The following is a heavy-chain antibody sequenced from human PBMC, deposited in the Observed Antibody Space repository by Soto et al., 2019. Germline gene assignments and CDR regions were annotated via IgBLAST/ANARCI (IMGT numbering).Heavy chain of an antibody. Sequence: GESLKISCKGSGYSFTSFWIGWVRQMPGKGLEWMGMIYPGDSDIRYSPSFQGQVTISADKSISTAYLQWSSLKASDTAMYYCARKYDDYSHYWAKYYFDYWGQGTLVTVSS. V-gene: IGHV5-51*01. D-gene: IGHD4-4*01. CDR1: GYSFTSFW. CDR2: IYPGDSDI. CDR3: ARKYDDYSHYWAKYYFDY. J-gene: IGHJ4*02.